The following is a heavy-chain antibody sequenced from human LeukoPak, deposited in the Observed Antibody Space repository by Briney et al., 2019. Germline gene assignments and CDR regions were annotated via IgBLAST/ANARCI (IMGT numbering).Heavy chain of an antibody. J-gene: IGHJ5*02. Sequence: SSETLSLTCIVSGGSISSHYWSWIRQPPGKGLEWLGYIYDSENASYNPSLKSRVTISIDMSKNQFSLKLNSVSAADTAVYYCARGGRITMVRGVMGGWFDPWGQGTVVTVSS. CDR2: IYDSENA. CDR1: GGSISSHY. V-gene: IGHV4-59*11. D-gene: IGHD3-10*01. CDR3: ARGGRITMVRGVMGGWFDP.